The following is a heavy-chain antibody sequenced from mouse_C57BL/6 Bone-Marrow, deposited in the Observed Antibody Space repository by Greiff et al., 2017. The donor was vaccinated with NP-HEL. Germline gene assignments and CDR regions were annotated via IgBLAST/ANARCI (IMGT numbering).Heavy chain of an antibody. CDR1: GYTFTSYW. CDR2: IHPNSGST. Sequence: VQLQQPGAELVKPGASVKLSCKASGYTFTSYWMHWVKQRPGQGLEWIGMIHPNSGSTNYNEKFKSKATLTVDKSSSTAYMQLSSLTSEDSAVYYCAKRGLGPYYFDYWGQGTTLTVSS. CDR3: AKRGLGPYYFDY. D-gene: IGHD4-1*01. V-gene: IGHV1-64*01. J-gene: IGHJ2*01.